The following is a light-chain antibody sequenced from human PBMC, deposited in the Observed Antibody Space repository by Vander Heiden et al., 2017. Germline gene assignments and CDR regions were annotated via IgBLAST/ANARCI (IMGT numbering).Light chain of an antibody. V-gene: IGKV3-11*01. Sequence: EILLTQSPVTLSLSPGERATLSCRASQSVSSHIAWYQQKPGQAPRLLIYDASNRATGIPARFSGSGSGTDFTLTISSLEPEDFAVYYCQQRSNWPITFGPGTKVDIK. CDR1: QSVSSH. CDR3: QQRSNWPIT. CDR2: DAS. J-gene: IGKJ3*01.